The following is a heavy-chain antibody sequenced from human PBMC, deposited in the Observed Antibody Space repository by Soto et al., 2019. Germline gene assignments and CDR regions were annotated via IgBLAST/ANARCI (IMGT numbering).Heavy chain of an antibody. Sequence: PSETLSLTCTVSGGSISSGDYYWSWIRQPPGRGLEWIGYIFYSGSTYYNPSLKSRVSISVDTSKNQFSLKLSSVTAADTAVYYCAREVGARSSSDAFDIWGQGTMVTVSS. D-gene: IGHD6-6*01. J-gene: IGHJ3*02. CDR2: IFYSGST. CDR1: GGSISSGDYY. CDR3: AREVGARSSSDAFDI. V-gene: IGHV4-30-4*01.